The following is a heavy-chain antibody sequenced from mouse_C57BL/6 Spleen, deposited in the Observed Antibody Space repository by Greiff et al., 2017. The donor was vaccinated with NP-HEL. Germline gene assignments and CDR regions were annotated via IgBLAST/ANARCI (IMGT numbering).Heavy chain of an antibody. CDR3: ARGQLRLYFDY. CDR1: GYTFTGYW. J-gene: IGHJ2*01. D-gene: IGHD3-2*02. CDR2: ILPGSGST. Sequence: LQESGAELMKPGASVKLSCKATGYTFTGYWIEWVKQRPGHGLEWIGEILPGSGSTNYTEKFKGKATFTADTSSNTAYMQLSSLTTEDSSIYYCARGQLRLYFDYWGQGTTLTVSS. V-gene: IGHV1-9*01.